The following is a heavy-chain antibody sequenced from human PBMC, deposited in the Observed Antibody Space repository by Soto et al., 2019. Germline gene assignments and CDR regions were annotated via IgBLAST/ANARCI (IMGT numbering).Heavy chain of an antibody. CDR2: INHSGST. V-gene: IGHV4-34*01. Sequence: PSETLSLTCAVYGGSFSGYYWSWIRQPPGKXLEWIGEINHSGSTNYNPSLKSRVTISVDTSKNQFSLKLSSVTAADTAVYYCARGLVRLRGPYYYYGMDVWGQGTTVTVSS. J-gene: IGHJ6*02. CDR1: GGSFSGYY. CDR3: ARGLVRLRGPYYYYGMDV. D-gene: IGHD2-15*01.